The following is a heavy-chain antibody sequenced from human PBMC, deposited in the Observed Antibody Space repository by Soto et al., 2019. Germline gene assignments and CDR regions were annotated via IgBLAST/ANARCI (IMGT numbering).Heavy chain of an antibody. CDR3: VRANHFDF. J-gene: IGHJ4*02. V-gene: IGHV4-59*01. Sequence: QVQLQESGPGLVKPSETLSLTCTVSGGSINPYYWSWFRQPPGKGLEWIGSIYYRGSANTNPSLKSRLTISVDMSKNHFSLKLISVTAADTAIYSCVRANHFDFWGQGTLVTVPS. CDR2: IYYRGSA. CDR1: GGSINPYY.